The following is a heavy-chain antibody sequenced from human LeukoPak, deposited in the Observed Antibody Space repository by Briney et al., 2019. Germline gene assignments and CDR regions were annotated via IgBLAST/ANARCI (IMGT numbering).Heavy chain of an antibody. J-gene: IGHJ6*03. D-gene: IGHD6-6*01. V-gene: IGHV3-43*01. CDR3: AKDQAARPHYYYYYYMDV. CDR1: GFTFYDYT. Sequence: GGSLRLSCAASGFTFYDYTMHWVRQAPGKGLEWVSLISWDGGSTYYADSVKGRFTISRDNSKNSLYLQMNSLRTEDTALYYCAKDQAARPHYYYYYYMDVWGKGTTVTVSS. CDR2: ISWDGGST.